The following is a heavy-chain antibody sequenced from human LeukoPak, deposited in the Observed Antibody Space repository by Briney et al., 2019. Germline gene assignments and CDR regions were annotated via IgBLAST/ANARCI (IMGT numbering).Heavy chain of an antibody. CDR1: GYTLTELS. V-gene: IGHV1-24*01. J-gene: IGHJ4*02. CDR3: ARVHRGESDY. CDR2: FDPENGET. D-gene: IGHD3-10*01. Sequence: ASVKVSCKVSGYTLTELSIHWVRQAPGKGLEWMGGFDPENGETVYAQNLQGRVTMTTDTSTSTTYMELRSLRSDDTAVYYCARVHRGESDYWGQGTLVTVSS.